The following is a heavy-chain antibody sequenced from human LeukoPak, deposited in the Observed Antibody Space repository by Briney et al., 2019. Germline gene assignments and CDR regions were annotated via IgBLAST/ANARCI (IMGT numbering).Heavy chain of an antibody. D-gene: IGHD3-10*01. V-gene: IGHV4-34*01. CDR2: IHHSGDT. J-gene: IGHJ4*02. CDR1: GESMIGHY. Sequence: SETLSLTCAVYGESMIGHYWTWIRQPPGKRLEWIGEIHHSGDTNSNPSLKNRVTMSIDMPKNQFSLKVKSVTAADTAVYYCVRATANGSGRAYDHWAQGNLVPVSS. CDR3: VRATANGSGRAYDH.